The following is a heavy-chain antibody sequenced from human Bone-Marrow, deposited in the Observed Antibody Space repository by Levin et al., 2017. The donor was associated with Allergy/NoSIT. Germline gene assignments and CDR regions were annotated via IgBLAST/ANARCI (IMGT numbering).Heavy chain of an antibody. D-gene: IGHD3-10*01. V-gene: IGHV3-7*01. CDR1: GFPFDSYW. CDR3: AREILTGSMGFDP. CDR2: IKQDGSKK. J-gene: IGHJ5*02. Sequence: QAGGSLRLSCAASGFPFDSYWMSWLRQAPGKGLEWVAKIKQDGSKKYSVDSVKGRFTISRDNPKNSVFLQMNSLRAEDTAVYYCAREILTGSMGFDPWGQGTLVIVS.